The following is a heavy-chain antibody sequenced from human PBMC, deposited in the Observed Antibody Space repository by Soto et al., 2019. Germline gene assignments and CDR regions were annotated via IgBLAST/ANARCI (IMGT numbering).Heavy chain of an antibody. V-gene: IGHV1-69*13. J-gene: IGHJ6*02. CDR2: IIPIFGTA. CDR3: ASMKASYYYYYGMDV. Sequence: SVKVSCKASGGTFSSYALSWVRQAPGQGLEWMGGIIPIFGTANYAQKFQGRVTITADESTSTAYMELSSLRSEDTAVYYCASMKASYYYYYGMDVWGQGTTVTVSS. CDR1: GGTFSSYA.